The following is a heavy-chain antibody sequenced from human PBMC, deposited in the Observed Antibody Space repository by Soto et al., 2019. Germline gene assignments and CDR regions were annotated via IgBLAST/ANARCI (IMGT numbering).Heavy chain of an antibody. CDR3: ARASDITMVRGAPDYYYGMDV. CDR1: GFTFSSYW. CDR2: INSDGSST. Sequence: GRLLRLSCAASGFTFSSYWMHWVRQAPGKGLVWVSRINSDGSSTSYADSVKGRFTISRDNAKNTLYLQMNSLRAEDTAVYYCARASDITMVRGAPDYYYGMDVWGQGTKVPVSS. D-gene: IGHD3-10*01. J-gene: IGHJ6*02. V-gene: IGHV3-74*01.